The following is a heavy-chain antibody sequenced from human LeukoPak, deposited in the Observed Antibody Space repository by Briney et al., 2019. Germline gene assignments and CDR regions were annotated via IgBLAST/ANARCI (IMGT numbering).Heavy chain of an antibody. CDR2: IYYSGNT. D-gene: IGHD2-2*01. Sequence: PSETLSLTCTVSGGSISSSSFYWGWIRQPPGKGLEWIGSIYYSGNTYYNPSVKSRVTISVDTSKNQFSLKLNSVTAADTAVYYCARTTEDCSSTSCYQYWFDPWGQGTLVTVSS. CDR1: GGSISSSSFY. V-gene: IGHV4-39*07. J-gene: IGHJ5*02. CDR3: ARTTEDCSSTSCYQYWFDP.